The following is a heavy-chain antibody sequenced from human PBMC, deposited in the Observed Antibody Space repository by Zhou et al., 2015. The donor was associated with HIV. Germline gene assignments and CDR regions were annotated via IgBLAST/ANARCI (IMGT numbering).Heavy chain of an antibody. J-gene: IGHJ1*01. CDR1: GGTFSSYA. CDR3: ARDLPRSGYYYDSSGYFSH. Sequence: QVQLVQSGAEVKKPGSSVKVSCKASGGTFSSYAISWVRQAPGQGLEWMGGIIPIFGTANYAQKFQGRVTITADESTSTAYMELSSLRSEDTAVYYCARDLPRSGYYYDSSGYFSHWGQGHPGHRLL. D-gene: IGHD3-22*01. V-gene: IGHV1-69*12. CDR2: IIPIFGTA.